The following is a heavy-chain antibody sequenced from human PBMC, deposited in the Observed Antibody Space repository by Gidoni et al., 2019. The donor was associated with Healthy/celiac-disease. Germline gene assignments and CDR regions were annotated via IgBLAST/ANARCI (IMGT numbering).Heavy chain of an antibody. J-gene: IGHJ4*02. CDR3: ARAGGRGVVTAMDY. D-gene: IGHD2-21*02. CDR1: GGSISSYY. Sequence: QVQLQESGPGLVKPSETLSLTCTVSGGSISSYYWSWIRQPTGKGLEWIGRSYTSGSTNYNPSLKRRVTMSVDTSKNQFSLKLSSVTAADTAVYYCARAGGRGVVTAMDYWGQGTLVTVSS. CDR2: SYTSGST. V-gene: IGHV4-4*07.